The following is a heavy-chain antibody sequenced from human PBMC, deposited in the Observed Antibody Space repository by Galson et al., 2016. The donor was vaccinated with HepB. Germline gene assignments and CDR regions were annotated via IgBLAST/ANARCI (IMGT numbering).Heavy chain of an antibody. D-gene: IGHD3-22*01. CDR3: ARKRSGSSAAGDF. V-gene: IGHV3-48*01. CDR1: GFTFSSYS. Sequence: SLRLSCAASGFTFSSYSMNWVRQAPGKGLEWVSFSSSSSNNIYYAQSVKGRFTVSRDNARNSLSLHMNSLRVEDTAIYYCARKRSGSSAAGDFWGQGTVVTVFS. J-gene: IGHJ4*02. CDR2: SSSSSNNI.